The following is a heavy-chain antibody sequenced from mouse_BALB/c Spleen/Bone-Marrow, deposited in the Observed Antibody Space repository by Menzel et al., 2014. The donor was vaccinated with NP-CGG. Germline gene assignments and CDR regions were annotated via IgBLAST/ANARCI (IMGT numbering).Heavy chain of an antibody. V-gene: IGHV2-6*02. J-gene: IGHJ4*01. Sequence: VMLVESGPGLVAPSQSLSITCTVSGFSLTTYDVHWVRQPPGKGLEWLVVIWSDGNTTYNSALKSRLNISKNNSKSQVFLKMNSLLTDDTAIYYCARNPYGNYAMDYWGQGTSVTVSS. D-gene: IGHD2-10*02. CDR1: GFSLTTYD. CDR2: IWSDGNT. CDR3: ARNPYGNYAMDY.